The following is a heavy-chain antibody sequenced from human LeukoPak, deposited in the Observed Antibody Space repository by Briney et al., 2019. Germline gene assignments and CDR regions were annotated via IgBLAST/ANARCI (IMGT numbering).Heavy chain of an antibody. CDR2: VIGSGGNT. J-gene: IGHJ4*02. CDR1: GFTFSGYA. Sequence: PGGSLRLSCAASGFTFSGYAMSWVRQAPGKGLEWVSTVIGSGGNTYYADSVRGRFTISRGNSKNTLYLQINSLGADDTAVYYCARGGLYKFDYLGQGTLVTVSS. CDR3: ARGGLYKFDY. V-gene: IGHV3-23*01. D-gene: IGHD1-14*01.